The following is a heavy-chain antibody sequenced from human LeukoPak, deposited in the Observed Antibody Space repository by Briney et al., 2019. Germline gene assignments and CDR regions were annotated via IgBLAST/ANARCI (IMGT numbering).Heavy chain of an antibody. CDR1: GFTFSNSG. CDR3: AKGGSGWSNWFDP. V-gene: IGHV3-30*18. J-gene: IGHJ5*02. CDR2: IAYDESSK. Sequence: GGSLRLSCAASGFTFSNSGMLWVRQAPGKGLEWVAVIAYDESSKFYADSVKGRFTISRDNSQNTLYLQMNSLRADDTAVYYCAKGGSGWSNWFDPWGQGTLVTVSS. D-gene: IGHD6-19*01.